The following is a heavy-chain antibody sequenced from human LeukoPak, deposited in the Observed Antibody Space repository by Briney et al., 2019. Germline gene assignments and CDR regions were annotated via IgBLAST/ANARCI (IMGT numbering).Heavy chain of an antibody. CDR1: GFIFSSYW. Sequence: GGSLRLSCAASGFIFSSYWMHWVRQAPGKGLVWVSRINIDGSSTSYADSVKGRFTISRDNAKNTLSLQMNSLRDEDTAVYYCARVACSSSGCTDFDYWGQGTLVTVSS. D-gene: IGHD2-2*01. CDR2: INIDGSST. V-gene: IGHV3-74*01. J-gene: IGHJ4*02. CDR3: ARVACSSSGCTDFDY.